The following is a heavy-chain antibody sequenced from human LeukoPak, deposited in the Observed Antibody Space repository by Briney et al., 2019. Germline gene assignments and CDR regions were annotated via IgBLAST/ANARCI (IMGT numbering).Heavy chain of an antibody. D-gene: IGHD6-19*01. V-gene: IGHV1-24*01. CDR1: GYTLTELS. Sequence: ASVKVSCKVPGYTLTELSMHWVRQAPGKGLEWMGGFDPEDGETIYAQKFQGRVTMTEDTSTDTAYMELSSLRSEDTAVYFCATDLGGSGWYYFFDYWGQGTLVTVSS. CDR3: ATDLGGSGWYYFFDY. J-gene: IGHJ4*02. CDR2: FDPEDGET.